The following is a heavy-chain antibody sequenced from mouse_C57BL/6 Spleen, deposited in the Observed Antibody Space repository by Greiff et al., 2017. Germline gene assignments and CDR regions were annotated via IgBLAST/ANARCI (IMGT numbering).Heavy chain of an antibody. CDR3: TTGRVVTTYYYAMDY. CDR1: GFNIKDDY. Sequence: VQLQQSGAELVRPGASVKLSCTASGFNIKDDYMHWVKQRPEQGLEWIGWIDPENGDTEYASKFQGKATITADTSSNTTYLQLSRLTSEDTAVYYCTTGRVVTTYYYAMDYWGQGTSVTVSS. J-gene: IGHJ4*01. D-gene: IGHD2-2*01. CDR2: IDPENGDT. V-gene: IGHV14-4*01.